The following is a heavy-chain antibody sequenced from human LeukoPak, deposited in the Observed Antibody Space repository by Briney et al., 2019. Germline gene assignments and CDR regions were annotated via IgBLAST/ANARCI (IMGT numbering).Heavy chain of an antibody. V-gene: IGHV3-7*01. Sequence: GGSLRPSCEASGFTFSHYWMTWVRRAPGKGLEWVASIKLDGSEKYYVDSVKGRFTISRDNAKNSLYLQMNSLRAEDTAIYYCARGSCYDGSGYVNWYFDLWGRGTLVTVSS. J-gene: IGHJ2*01. CDR2: IKLDGSEK. CDR1: GFTFSHYW. D-gene: IGHD3-22*01. CDR3: ARGSCYDGSGYVNWYFDL.